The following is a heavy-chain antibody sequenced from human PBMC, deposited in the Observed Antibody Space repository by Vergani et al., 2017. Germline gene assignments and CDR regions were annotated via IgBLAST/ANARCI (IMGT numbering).Heavy chain of an antibody. CDR3: ARYRDGYNKYYFDY. Sequence: QVQLQESGPGLVKPSQTLSLTCTVSGGSISSGGYYWSWIRQPPGKGLEWIGEINHSGSTNYNPSLKSRVTISVDTSKNQFSLKLRSVTAADTAVYYCARYRDGYNKYYFDYRGQGTLVTGSS. V-gene: IGHV4-31*03. CDR1: GGSISSGGYY. D-gene: IGHD5-24*01. J-gene: IGHJ4*02. CDR2: INHSGST.